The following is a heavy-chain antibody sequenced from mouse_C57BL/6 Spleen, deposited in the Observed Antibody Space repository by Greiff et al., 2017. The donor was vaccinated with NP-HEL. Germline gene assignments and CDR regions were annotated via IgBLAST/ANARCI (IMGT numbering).Heavy chain of an antibody. CDR2: IYPGDGAT. CDR3: ARSTTVVTYWYFDV. J-gene: IGHJ1*03. Sequence: QVQLQQSGPELVKPGASVKISCKASGYAFSSSWMNWVKQRPGKGLEWIGRIYPGDGATTYNGKFKGKATLTADKSSSTAYMQLSSLTSEDSAVYFCARSTTVVTYWYFDVWGTGTTVTVSS. D-gene: IGHD1-1*01. V-gene: IGHV1-82*01. CDR1: GYAFSSSW.